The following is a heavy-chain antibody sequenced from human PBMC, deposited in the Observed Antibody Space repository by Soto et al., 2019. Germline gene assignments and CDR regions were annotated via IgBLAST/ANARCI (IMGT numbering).Heavy chain of an antibody. V-gene: IGHV1-46*02. CDR2: INRSSGKT. CDR3: TTLAVPNY. CDR1: GYTFNNSY. Sequence: QVQLVQSGAEVKKPGASVKVSCKASGYTFNNSYMHWVRPAPGQGLEWMGIINRSSGKTTYAPKFQGRSTMTRDTSTSTVYMELSSLTSDDTAIYDCTTLAVPNYWGQGTLVTVSS. J-gene: IGHJ4*02. D-gene: IGHD6-19*01.